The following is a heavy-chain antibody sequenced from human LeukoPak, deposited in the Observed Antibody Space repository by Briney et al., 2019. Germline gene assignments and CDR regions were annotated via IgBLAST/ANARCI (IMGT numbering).Heavy chain of an antibody. Sequence: PSETLSLTCTVSGGSISSYYWSWIRQPAGKGLEWIGRIHTSGCTNYNPSLKSRVTMSVDTSKNQFSLKVTSVTAADTAVYYCARAWQWLPLDSWGQGTLVTVSS. CDR2: IHTSGCT. CDR3: ARAWQWLPLDS. V-gene: IGHV4-4*07. J-gene: IGHJ4*02. D-gene: IGHD6-19*01. CDR1: GGSISSYY.